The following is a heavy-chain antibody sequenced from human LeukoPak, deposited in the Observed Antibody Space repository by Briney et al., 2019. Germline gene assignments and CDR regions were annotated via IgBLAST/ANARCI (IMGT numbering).Heavy chain of an antibody. CDR1: GGSISSYY. J-gene: IGHJ3*02. CDR3: AGTVSGWYPFAFDI. D-gene: IGHD6-19*01. Sequence: PSETLSLTCTVSGGSISSYYWSWIRQPPGKGLEWIGYIYYSGSTNYNPSLKSRVTISVDTSKNQFSLKLSSVTAADTAVYYCAGTVSGWYPFAFDIWGQGTMVTVSS. V-gene: IGHV4-59*01. CDR2: IYYSGST.